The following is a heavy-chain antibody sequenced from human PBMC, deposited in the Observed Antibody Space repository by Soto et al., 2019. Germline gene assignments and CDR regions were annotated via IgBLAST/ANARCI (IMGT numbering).Heavy chain of an antibody. CDR2: TIPTFGAG. Sequence: SVKVCCKASGGTFSSNPISWMRQAPGQGLEWMGGTIPTFGAGSYAQRFQGRLTITADKSTNTAYMELSSLRPEDTAVYYCARRQTSGYNRYFDSWGQGTLCTVSS. J-gene: IGHJ4*02. V-gene: IGHV1-69*06. CDR1: GGTFSSNP. CDR3: ARRQTSGYNRYFDS. D-gene: IGHD5-12*01.